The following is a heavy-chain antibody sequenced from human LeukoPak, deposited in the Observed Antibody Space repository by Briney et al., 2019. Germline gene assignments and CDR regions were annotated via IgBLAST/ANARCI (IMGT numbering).Heavy chain of an antibody. J-gene: IGHJ6*02. Sequence: PGGSLRLSCAASGFTFSDYYMSWIRQAPGKGLEWVSVISVSGSRAYYADFVKGRFTVSRDNSKNTVLLQMNSLRVEDTAVYYCTKDHDGMHAWGQGTTVTVSS. CDR2: ISVSGSRA. CDR1: GFTFSDYY. V-gene: IGHV3-23*01. CDR3: TKDHDGMHA.